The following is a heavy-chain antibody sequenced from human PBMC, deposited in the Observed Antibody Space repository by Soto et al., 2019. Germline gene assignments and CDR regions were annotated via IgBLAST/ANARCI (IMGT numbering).Heavy chain of an antibody. CDR3: ARLVKIGYFDY. CDR2: IYYSGST. Sequence: PSETLSLTCTVSGGSISSYYWSWIRQPPGKGLEWIAYIYYSGSTNYNPSLKSRVTKSVDTSKNQFSLKLSSVTAADTAVYYCARLVKIGYFDYWGQGTLVTVSS. V-gene: IGHV4-59*01. J-gene: IGHJ4*02. CDR1: GGSISSYY.